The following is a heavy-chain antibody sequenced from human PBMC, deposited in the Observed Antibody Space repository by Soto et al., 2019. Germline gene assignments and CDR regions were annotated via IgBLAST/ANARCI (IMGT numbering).Heavy chain of an antibody. J-gene: IGHJ4*02. CDR1: GFTLRNFA. V-gene: IGHV3-23*01. CDR2: MSSDGGVI. D-gene: IGHD2-15*01. Sequence: PGGSLRLSCAASGFTLRNFAMAWVRQAPGKGLEWVSSMSSDGGVIYYGDSVKGRFTMSRDNSKDTLYLQVNSLRVEDTAAYFCARIGLISRNFDYWGRGTLVTVSS. CDR3: ARIGLISRNFDY.